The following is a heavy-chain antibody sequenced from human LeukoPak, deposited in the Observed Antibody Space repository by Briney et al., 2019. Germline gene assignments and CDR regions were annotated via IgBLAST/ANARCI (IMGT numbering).Heavy chain of an antibody. J-gene: IGHJ6*03. V-gene: IGHV3-30*02. Sequence: PGGSLRLSCAASGFTFSSYGMHWVRQAPGKGLEWVAFIRYDGSNKYYADSVKGRFTISRDNSKNKLYLHMNSLRAEDTAVYYCAKDIGGSYYYYYMDVWGKGTTVTVSS. CDR1: GFTFSSYG. CDR2: IRYDGSNK. D-gene: IGHD3-16*01. CDR3: AKDIGGSYYYYYMDV.